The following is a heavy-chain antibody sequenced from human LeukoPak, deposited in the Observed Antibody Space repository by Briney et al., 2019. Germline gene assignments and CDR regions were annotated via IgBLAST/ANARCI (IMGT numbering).Heavy chain of an antibody. D-gene: IGHD3-3*01. CDR3: ARVPVPNTIFGVVPGYYFDY. Sequence: GASVKVSCKASGYTFSNYGITWVRQAPGQGLEWMGWINPNSGGTNYAQKFQGRVTMTRDTSISTAYMELSRLRSDDTAVYYCARVPVPNTIFGVVPGYYFDYWGQGTLVTVSS. CDR2: INPNSGGT. V-gene: IGHV1-2*02. CDR1: GYTFSNYG. J-gene: IGHJ4*02.